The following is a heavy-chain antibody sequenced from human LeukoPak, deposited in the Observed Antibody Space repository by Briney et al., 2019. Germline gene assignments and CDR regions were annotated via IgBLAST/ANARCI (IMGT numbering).Heavy chain of an antibody. CDR3: ARDRYDILTGYYRGII. Sequence: GGSLRLSCAGSGFTSSGFTFSNAWMNWVRQAPGKGLEWVSSISASGGSTYYADSVKGRFTISRDNAKNSLYLQMNSLRAEDTAVYYCARDRYDILTGYYRGIIWGQGTLVTVSS. CDR2: ISASGGST. D-gene: IGHD3-9*01. V-gene: IGHV3-69-1*02. J-gene: IGHJ4*02. CDR1: GFTFSNAW.